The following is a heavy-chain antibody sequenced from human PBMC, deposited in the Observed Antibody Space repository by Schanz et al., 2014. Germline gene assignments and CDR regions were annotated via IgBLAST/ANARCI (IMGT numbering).Heavy chain of an antibody. Sequence: EVQLLESGGGLVQPGGSLRLSCLASGFAFSSYGMNWLRQAPGKGLEWVSIIFTDGRTYYADSVKGRFTISRDNSKNTLFLQMNSLRAEDTAVYYCARDHTTESYYSAGPPIDYWGQGTLLTVSS. V-gene: IGHV3-23*03. CDR1: GFAFSSYG. CDR2: IFTDGRT. CDR3: ARDHTTESYYSAGPPIDY. J-gene: IGHJ4*02. D-gene: IGHD1-26*01.